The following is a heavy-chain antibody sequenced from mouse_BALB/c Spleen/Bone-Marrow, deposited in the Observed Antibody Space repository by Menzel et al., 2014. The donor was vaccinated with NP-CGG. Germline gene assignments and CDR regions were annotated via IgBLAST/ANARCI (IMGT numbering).Heavy chain of an antibody. CDR1: GFSLTSYG. CDR3: AKGEYAKRYYAMDY. Sequence: QVQLQQSGPGLVAPSQSLSVTCTVSGFSLTSYGVSWVRQSPGKGLEWLGVIWGDGSTNYHSALISRPSISKDNSKSQLFLKLNSLQTDDTATYYCAKGEYAKRYYAMDYWGQGTSVTVSS. V-gene: IGHV2-3*01. CDR2: IWGDGST. D-gene: IGHD2-10*02. J-gene: IGHJ4*01.